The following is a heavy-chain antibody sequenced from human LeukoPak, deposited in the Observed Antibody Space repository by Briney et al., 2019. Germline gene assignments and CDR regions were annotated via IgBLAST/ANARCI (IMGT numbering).Heavy chain of an antibody. Sequence: GGSLRLSCAASGFTFSIYSMNWVRQALGKGLEWVSYISTSSSTIYYADSVKGRFTISRDNAKNSLYLQMNSLRAEDTAVYYCARTDRQYSGGTEDYWGQGTLVTVSS. CDR3: ARTDRQYSGGTEDY. CDR2: ISTSSSTI. J-gene: IGHJ4*02. D-gene: IGHD5-12*01. CDR1: GFTFSIYS. V-gene: IGHV3-48*04.